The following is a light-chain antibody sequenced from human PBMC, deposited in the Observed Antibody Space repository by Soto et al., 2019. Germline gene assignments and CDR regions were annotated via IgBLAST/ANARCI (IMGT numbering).Light chain of an antibody. Sequence: DIVVTQSPLFLPVTPGEPASISCRSSQSLVHSNGYNYLDWYLQKPGQSPQVLIYMGSNRASGVPDRFSGSGSGTDCTLKISRVEAEDVGVYYCMQTLQTRTFGQGTKVEI. V-gene: IGKV2-28*01. CDR3: MQTLQTRT. CDR2: MGS. J-gene: IGKJ1*01. CDR1: QSLVHSNGYNY.